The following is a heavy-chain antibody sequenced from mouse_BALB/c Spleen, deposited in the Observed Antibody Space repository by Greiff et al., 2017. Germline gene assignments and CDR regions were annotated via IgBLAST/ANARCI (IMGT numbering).Heavy chain of an antibody. Sequence: VQLQESGAELAKPGASVKMSCKASGYTFTSYWMHWVKQRPGQGLEWIGYINPSTGYTEYNQKFKDKATLTADKSCSTAYMQLSSLTSEDSAVYYCARSEGNYRFWFAYWGQGTLVTVSA. CDR3: ARSEGNYRFWFAY. J-gene: IGHJ3*01. V-gene: IGHV1-7*01. CDR2: INPSTGYT. CDR1: GYTFTSYW. D-gene: IGHD2-14*01.